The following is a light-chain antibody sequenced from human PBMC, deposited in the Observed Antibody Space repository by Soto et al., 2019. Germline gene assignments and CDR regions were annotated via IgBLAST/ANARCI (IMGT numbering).Light chain of an antibody. CDR1: QSVSSSS. J-gene: IGKJ1*01. Sequence: EIVLTQSPATLSLSPGERATLSCRASQSVSSSSLAWYQQKPGQAPRLLISGVSSRAADIPDRFSGSGSGTDFTLTINRLEPEDFAVYYCQQYDSSPRTFGQGTKVDIK. CDR3: QQYDSSPRT. V-gene: IGKV3-20*01. CDR2: GVS.